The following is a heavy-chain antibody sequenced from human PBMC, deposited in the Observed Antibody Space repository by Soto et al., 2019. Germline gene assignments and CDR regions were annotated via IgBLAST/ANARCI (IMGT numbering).Heavy chain of an antibody. Sequence: ASVKVSCKASGYTFTNYAFSWVRLAPGQGLEWMGWISAYNGNTNYPQKLQGRVTMTTDTSTSTAYMELRSLRSDDTAVYYCARDLAAAGPFDCWGQGTLVTVSS. CDR1: GYTFTNYA. J-gene: IGHJ4*02. CDR2: ISAYNGNT. CDR3: ARDLAAAGPFDC. D-gene: IGHD6-13*01. V-gene: IGHV1-18*01.